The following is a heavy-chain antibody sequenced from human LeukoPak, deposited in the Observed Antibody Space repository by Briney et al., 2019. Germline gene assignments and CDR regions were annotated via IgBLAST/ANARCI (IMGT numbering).Heavy chain of an antibody. Sequence: GGSLRLSCAASGFTFDDYAMHWVRQAPGKGLEWVAVISYDGSNKYYADSVKDRFTISRDNSKNTLYLQMNSLRAEDTAVYYCARGPTLGEAAEVSGFDPWGQGTLVTVSS. D-gene: IGHD3-16*01. CDR3: ARGPTLGEAAEVSGFDP. CDR2: ISYDGSNK. CDR1: GFTFDDYA. V-gene: IGHV3-30-3*01. J-gene: IGHJ5*02.